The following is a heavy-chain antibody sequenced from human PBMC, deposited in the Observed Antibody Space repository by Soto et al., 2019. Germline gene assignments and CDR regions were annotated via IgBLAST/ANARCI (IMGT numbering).Heavy chain of an antibody. J-gene: IGHJ4*02. CDR3: TVLQLGGYPLADS. D-gene: IGHD3-16*01. V-gene: IGHV1-18*01. Sequence: ASVKVSSKASGYTFNNYGITRVRQATGQGLEWMGWISTNTGNTNYAQKIQDRVTMTTDTSTNTAYTELRSLRSQDTAMYYWTVLQLGGYPLADSWGEGALVSVCS. CDR2: ISTNTGNT. CDR1: GYTFNNYG.